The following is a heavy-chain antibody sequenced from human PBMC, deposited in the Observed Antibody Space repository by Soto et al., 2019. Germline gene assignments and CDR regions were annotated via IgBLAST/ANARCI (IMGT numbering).Heavy chain of an antibody. CDR1: GYTFTGNY. CDR3: ATGGSTSSSGLTNPERN. D-gene: IGHD6-6*01. CDR2: INPNSGGT. Sequence: QVQLVQSGAEVKKPGASVKVSCKASGYTFTGNYMHWVRQAPGQGLEWMGWINPNSGGTNYAQKFQGRVTMTRDTSISTAYMELSSLRSDDTAVYYCATGGSTSSSGLTNPERNWGQGTLVTVSS. V-gene: IGHV1-2*02. J-gene: IGHJ4*02.